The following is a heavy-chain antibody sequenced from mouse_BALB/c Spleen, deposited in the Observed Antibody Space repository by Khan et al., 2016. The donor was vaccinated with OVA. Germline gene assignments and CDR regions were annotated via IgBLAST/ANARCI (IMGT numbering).Heavy chain of an antibody. Sequence: EVKLQESGPGLVKPSQSLSLTCTVTGYSITSGYGWNWIRQFPGNKLEWMGYISYSGSTNYNPSLNSRISITRNTSKNQFFLQLNSVTTEDTATYYWARTARIKYWGQGTTLTVSS. CDR2: ISYSGST. CDR1: GYSITSGYG. V-gene: IGHV3-2*02. J-gene: IGHJ2*01. CDR3: ARTARIKY. D-gene: IGHD1-2*01.